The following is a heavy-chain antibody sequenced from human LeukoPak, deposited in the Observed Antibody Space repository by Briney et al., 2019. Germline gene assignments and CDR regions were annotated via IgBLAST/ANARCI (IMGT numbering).Heavy chain of an antibody. CDR1: GFTFSSYA. CDR3: ARYSSSPLFDY. J-gene: IGHJ4*02. Sequence: GGSLRLSCAASGFTFSSYAMSWVRQAPGKGLEWVSAISGSGGSTYYADSAKGRFTISRDNAKNSLYLQMNSLRAEDTAVYYCARYSSSPLFDYWGQGTLVTVSS. CDR2: ISGSGGST. D-gene: IGHD6-6*01. V-gene: IGHV3-23*01.